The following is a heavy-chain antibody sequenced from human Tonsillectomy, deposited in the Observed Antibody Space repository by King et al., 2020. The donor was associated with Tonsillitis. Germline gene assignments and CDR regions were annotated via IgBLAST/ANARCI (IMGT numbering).Heavy chain of an antibody. D-gene: IGHD6-19*01. CDR3: ARDQGAGLDY. CDR1: GFIFSNFC. Sequence: VQLVESGGGVVQPGRSLKLSCAASGFIFSNFCIHWGRQAPGKGLGWGAVVWYDGSIKYYADSVKGRFTVSRDNSQNTMYVQMSSLRAEDTAVYYCARDQGAGLDYWGQGTLVTVSS. V-gene: IGHV3-33*08. J-gene: IGHJ4*02. CDR2: VWYDGSIK.